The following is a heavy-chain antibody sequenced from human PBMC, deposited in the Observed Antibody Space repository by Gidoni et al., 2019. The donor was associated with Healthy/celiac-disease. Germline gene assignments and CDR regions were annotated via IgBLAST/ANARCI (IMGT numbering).Heavy chain of an antibody. V-gene: IGHV3-13*01. CDR2: IGTAGDT. Sequence: EVQLVESGGGLVQPGGSLRLSCAASGFTFSSYDMHWVRQATGKGLEWVSAIGTAGDTYYPGSVKGRFTISRENAKNSLYLQMNSLRAEDTAVYYCARGRRVGVITMHGDAFDIWGQGTMVTVSS. D-gene: IGHD3-22*01. J-gene: IGHJ3*02. CDR3: ARGRRVGVITMHGDAFDI. CDR1: GFTFSSYD.